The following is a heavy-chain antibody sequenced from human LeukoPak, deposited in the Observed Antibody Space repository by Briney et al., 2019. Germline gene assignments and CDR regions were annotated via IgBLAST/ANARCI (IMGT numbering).Heavy chain of an antibody. D-gene: IGHD5-24*01. CDR3: AKDIRRWLQLYAFDI. J-gene: IGHJ3*02. V-gene: IGHV3-43*01. CDR2: ISWDGGST. CDR1: GFTCDDYT. Sequence: GASLRLSCAASGFTCDDYTMRWVRHPPGKCLEWVSLISWDGGSTYYADSVKGRFTISRDNSKISLYLQMNSLRTEDTALYYCAKDIRRWLQLYAFDIWGQGRMVTVSS.